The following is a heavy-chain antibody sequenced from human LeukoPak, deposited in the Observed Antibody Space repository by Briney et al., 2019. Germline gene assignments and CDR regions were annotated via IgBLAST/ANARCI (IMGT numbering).Heavy chain of an antibody. Sequence: GASVKVSCKASGYTFTSYYMHWVRQAPGQGLEWMGIINPSGGSTSYAQKLQGRVTMTTDTSTSTAYMELRSLRSDDTAVYYCARDSPYGSGSYPLDYWGQGTLVTVSS. J-gene: IGHJ4*02. CDR3: ARDSPYGSGSYPLDY. V-gene: IGHV1-46*01. CDR1: GYTFTSYY. D-gene: IGHD3-10*01. CDR2: INPSGGST.